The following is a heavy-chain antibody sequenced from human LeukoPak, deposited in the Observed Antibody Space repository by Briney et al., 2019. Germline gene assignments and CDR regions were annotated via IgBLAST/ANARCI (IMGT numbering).Heavy chain of an antibody. D-gene: IGHD3-10*01. CDR2: ISAYNGNT. Sequence: VASVKVSCKASGYTFTSYGISWVRQAPGQGLEWMGWISAYNGNTNYAQKLQGRVSMTTDTSTSTAYMKMRSLRSDDTAVYYCARDRTYYYGSGSYSDFDYWGQGTLVTVSS. V-gene: IGHV1-18*01. J-gene: IGHJ4*02. CDR3: ARDRTYYYGSGSYSDFDY. CDR1: GYTFTSYG.